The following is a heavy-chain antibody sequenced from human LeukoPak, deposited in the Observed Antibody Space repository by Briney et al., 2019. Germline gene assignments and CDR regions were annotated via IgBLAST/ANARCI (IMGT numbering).Heavy chain of an antibody. V-gene: IGHV3-30-3*01. CDR1: GFTFSSYA. CDR2: ISYDGSNK. D-gene: IGHD2-15*01. CDR3: VRDNPRCCGVIPANIDDY. Sequence: GGSLRLSCAASGFTFSSYAMHWVRQAPGKGLEWVAVISYDGSNKYYADSVKGRFTISRDNSKNTLYLQMHSLRAEDTAVYYCVRDNPRCCGVIPANIDDYWGQGTLVTVSS. J-gene: IGHJ4*02.